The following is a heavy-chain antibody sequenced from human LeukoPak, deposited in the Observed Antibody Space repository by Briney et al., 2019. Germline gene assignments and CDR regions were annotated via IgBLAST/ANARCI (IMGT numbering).Heavy chain of an antibody. J-gene: IGHJ4*02. CDR2: INPSGGST. V-gene: IGHV1-46*01. CDR1: GFTFTSYY. CDR3: ARKPGTTVYLDY. Sequence: ASVKVSCKASGFTFTSYYMHWVRQAPGQGLEWMGIINPSGGSTSYAQKFQGRVTMTRDTSTSTVYMELSSLRSEDTAVYYCARKPGTTVYLDYWGQGTLVTVSS. D-gene: IGHD1-7*01.